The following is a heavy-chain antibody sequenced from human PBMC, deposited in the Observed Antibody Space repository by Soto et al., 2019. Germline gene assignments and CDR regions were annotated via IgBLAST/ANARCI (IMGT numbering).Heavy chain of an antibody. V-gene: IGHV4-30-4*01. CDR2: IYYSGST. J-gene: IGHJ5*02. CDR3: AREMLYGGNSWFDP. Sequence: SETLSLTCTVSGGSISSGDYYWSWIRQPPGKGLEWIGYIYYSGSTYYNPSLKSRVNISVDTSKNQFSLKLSSVTAADTAVYYCAREMLYGGNSWFDPWGQGTLVTVSS. D-gene: IGHD2-15*01. CDR1: GGSISSGDYY.